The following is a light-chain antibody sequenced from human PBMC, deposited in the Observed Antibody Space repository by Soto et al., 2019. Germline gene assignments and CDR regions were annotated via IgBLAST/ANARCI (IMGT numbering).Light chain of an antibody. CDR2: DAS. V-gene: IGKV3-11*01. J-gene: IGKJ2*01. CDR3: QPRSNWPPMYT. Sequence: EIVLTQSPATLSLSPGERATLSCRASQSVSSYLAWYQQKPGQAPRLLFYDASNRATGIPARFSGSGSGTDFTLTISSLEPEDFAVYYCQPRSNWPPMYTFGQGTKLEIK. CDR1: QSVSSY.